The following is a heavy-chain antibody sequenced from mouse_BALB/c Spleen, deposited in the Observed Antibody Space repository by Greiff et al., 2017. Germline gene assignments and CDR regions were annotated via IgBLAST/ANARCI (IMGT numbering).Heavy chain of an antibody. CDR1: GFNIKDTY. CDR3: ARRDDYDDAMDY. J-gene: IGHJ4*01. Sequence: DVQLQESGAELVKPGASVKLSCTASGFNIKDTYMHWVKQRPEQGLEWIGRIDPANGNTKYDPKFQGKATITADTSSNTAYLQLSSLTSEDTAVYYCARRDDYDDAMDYWGQGTSVTVSS. CDR2: IDPANGNT. V-gene: IGHV14-3*02. D-gene: IGHD2-4*01.